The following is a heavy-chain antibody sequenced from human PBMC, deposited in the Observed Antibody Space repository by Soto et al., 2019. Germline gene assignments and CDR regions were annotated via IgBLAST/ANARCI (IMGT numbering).Heavy chain of an antibody. J-gene: IGHJ5*02. V-gene: IGHV4-59*08. D-gene: IGHD4-4*01. CDR1: GGSISSYY. Sequence: QVQLQESGPGLVKPSETLSLTCTVSGGSISSYYWSWIRQPPGKGLEWIGYIYYSGSTNYNPSLTSRVTISVDTSKNQCSLKLSSVTAADTAVYYCARQYSNPPYNWFDPWGQGTLVTVSS. CDR2: IYYSGST. CDR3: ARQYSNPPYNWFDP.